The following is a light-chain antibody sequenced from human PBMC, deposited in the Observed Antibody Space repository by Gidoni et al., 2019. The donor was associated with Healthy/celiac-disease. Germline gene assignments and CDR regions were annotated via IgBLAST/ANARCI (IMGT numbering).Light chain of an antibody. CDR1: QSIRSW. Sequence: DIQMTQSPSTLSASVGDRVTITGRASQSIRSWLAWYQQKPGKAPKLLIYDASSLKSGVPSRCSGSGSGTEFTLTISSLQPDDFATYYCQQYNSYSTCGQGTRLEIK. J-gene: IGKJ5*01. CDR2: DAS. V-gene: IGKV1-5*01. CDR3: QQYNSYST.